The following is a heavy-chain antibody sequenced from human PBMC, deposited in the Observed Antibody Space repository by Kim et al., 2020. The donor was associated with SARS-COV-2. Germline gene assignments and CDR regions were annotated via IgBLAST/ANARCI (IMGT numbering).Heavy chain of an antibody. CDR1: GGSFSGYY. Sequence: SETLSLTCAVYGGSFSGYYWSWIRQPPGKGLEWIGEINHSGSTNYNPSLKSRVTISVDTSKNQFSLKLSSVTAADTAVYYCARGRWELLGWFNYYMDVWGKGTTVTVSS. CDR3: ARGRWELLGWFNYYMDV. CDR2: INHSGST. J-gene: IGHJ6*03. D-gene: IGHD1-26*01. V-gene: IGHV4-34*01.